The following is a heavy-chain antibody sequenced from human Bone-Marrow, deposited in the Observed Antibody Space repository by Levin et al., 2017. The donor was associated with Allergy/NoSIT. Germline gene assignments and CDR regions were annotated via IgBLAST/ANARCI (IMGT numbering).Heavy chain of an antibody. CDR3: ARDGLYSSGWSDY. CDR1: GFTFSSYS. J-gene: IGHJ4*02. D-gene: IGHD6-19*01. V-gene: IGHV3-48*01. Sequence: GGSLRLSCAASGFTFSSYSMNWVRQAPGKGLEWVSYISSSSSTIYYADSVKGRFTISRDNAKNSLYLQMNSLRAEDTAVYYCARDGLYSSGWSDYWGQGTLVTVSS. CDR2: ISSSSSTI.